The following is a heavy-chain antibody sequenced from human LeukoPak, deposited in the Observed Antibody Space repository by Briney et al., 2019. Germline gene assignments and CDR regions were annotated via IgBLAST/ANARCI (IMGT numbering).Heavy chain of an antibody. D-gene: IGHD2-2*01. CDR3: ARHHCSSTSCYFVSWFDP. J-gene: IGHJ5*02. CDR2: IYHGGIT. V-gene: IGHV4-38-2*02. CDR1: DYSISSGYY. Sequence: PSETLSLTCTVSDYSISSGYYWGWIRQPPGKGLERIGSIYHGGITYYNSSLRSRVTISVDTHKNQFSLRLSSVTAADTAVYYCARHHCSSTSCYFVSWFDPWGQGILVTVSS.